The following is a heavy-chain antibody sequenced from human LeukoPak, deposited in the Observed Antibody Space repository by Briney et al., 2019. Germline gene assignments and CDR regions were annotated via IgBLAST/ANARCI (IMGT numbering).Heavy chain of an antibody. J-gene: IGHJ4*02. CDR1: GFTFSSYW. CDR2: IKQDGTEK. D-gene: IGHD1-26*01. V-gene: IGHV3-7*04. Sequence: PGGSLRLSCAASGFTFSSYWMSWVRQAPGEGLEWVATIKQDGTEKYYVDSVKGRFTISRDNAKNSLYLQMNSLRAEDTAVYYCARGVGATHFDYWGQGTLVTVSS. CDR3: ARGVGATHFDY.